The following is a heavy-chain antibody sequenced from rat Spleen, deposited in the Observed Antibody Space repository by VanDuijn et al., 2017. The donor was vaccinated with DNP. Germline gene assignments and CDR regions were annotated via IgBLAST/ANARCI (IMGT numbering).Heavy chain of an antibody. Sequence: QVQLKESGPGLMQPSQILSPTCTVSGFSLTGYHVHWVRQPPGKGLEWLGVMWSDGDTSYNSALKSRLSISRDASKSQLFFKMNSLQAEDTATYYCARDIGTTALDVWGQGTSVTVSS. CDR1: GFSLTGYH. J-gene: IGHJ4*01. CDR3: ARDIGTTALDV. D-gene: IGHD1-5*01. V-gene: IGHV2-32*01. CDR2: MWSDGDT.